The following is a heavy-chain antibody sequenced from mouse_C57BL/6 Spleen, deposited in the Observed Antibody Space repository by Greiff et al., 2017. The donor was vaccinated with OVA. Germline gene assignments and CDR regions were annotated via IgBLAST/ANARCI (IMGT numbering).Heavy chain of an antibody. CDR1: GFTFSDYY. CDR2: INYDGSST. J-gene: IGHJ4*01. V-gene: IGHV5-16*01. CDR3: ARDRDYAMDY. Sequence: EVKLVESEGGLVQPGSSMKLSCTASGFTFSDYYMAWVRQVPEKGLEWVANINYDGSSTYYLDSLKSRFIISRDNAKNILYLQMSSLKSEDTATYYCARDRDYAMDYWGQRPSVTVSS.